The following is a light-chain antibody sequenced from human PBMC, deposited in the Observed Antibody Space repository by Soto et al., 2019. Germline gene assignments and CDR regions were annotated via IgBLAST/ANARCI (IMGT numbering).Light chain of an antibody. CDR2: WAS. V-gene: IGKV4-1*01. CDR3: HQYYSTPRA. J-gene: IGKJ1*01. Sequence: DIVMTQSPDSLAVSLGERATINCKSSQSLLYSSDNKNYLAWYQQKPGQPPKLLIYWASTRESGVPDRFSGSGSGTDFTLTITGLQAEDVAVYSCHQYYSTPRAVGQGTKEEIK. CDR1: QSLLYSSDNKNY.